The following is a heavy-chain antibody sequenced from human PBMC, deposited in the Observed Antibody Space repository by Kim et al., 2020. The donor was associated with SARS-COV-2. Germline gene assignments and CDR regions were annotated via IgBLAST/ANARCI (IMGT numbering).Heavy chain of an antibody. CDR3: ARVIRYCSGGSCYTANYYGRDV. V-gene: IGHV3-48*02. D-gene: IGHD2-15*01. CDR1: GFIFSDYS. CDR2: ISSSSSTI. Sequence: GGSLRLSCAASGFIFSDYSMNWVRQAPGKGLEWVSYISSSSSTIYYADSVKGRLTISRDNGKNSLYLQVNSLRDEDMAVYYCARVIRYCSGGSCYTANYYGRDVWGQGPTVTVSA. J-gene: IGHJ6*01.